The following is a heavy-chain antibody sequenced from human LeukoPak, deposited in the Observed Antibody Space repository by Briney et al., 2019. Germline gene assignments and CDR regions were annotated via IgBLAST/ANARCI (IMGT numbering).Heavy chain of an antibody. V-gene: IGHV4-59*01. J-gene: IGHJ4*02. Sequence: SETLSLTCTVSGGSISSYYWSWIRQPPGKGLEWIGYIYYSVSTNYNPSLKTRVTISVDTSKNQFSLKLSSVTAADTAVYYCARATDNGDIDYWGQGTLVTVSS. CDR3: ARATDNGDIDY. D-gene: IGHD4-17*01. CDR1: GGSISSYY. CDR2: IYYSVST.